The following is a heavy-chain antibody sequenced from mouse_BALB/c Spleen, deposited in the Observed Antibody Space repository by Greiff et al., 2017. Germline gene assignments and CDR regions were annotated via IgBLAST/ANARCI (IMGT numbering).Heavy chain of an antibody. J-gene: IGHJ3*01. D-gene: IGHD2-4*01. V-gene: IGHV1S127*01. CDR1: GYTFTSYW. CDR2: IDPSDSYT. CDR3: TRFYYDYDEEFGFAAY. Sequence: QVQLKQPGAELVKPGASVKMSCKASGYTFTSYWMHWVKQRPGQGLEWIGVIDPSDSYTSYNQKFKGKATLTVDTSSSTAYMQLSSLTSEDSAVYYCTRFYYDYDEEFGFAAYWGQGTLVTVSA.